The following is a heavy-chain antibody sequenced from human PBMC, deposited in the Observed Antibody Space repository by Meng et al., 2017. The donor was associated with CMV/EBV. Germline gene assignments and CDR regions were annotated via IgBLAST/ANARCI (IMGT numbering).Heavy chain of an antibody. CDR2: IKQDGSEK. D-gene: IGHD2-21*01. J-gene: IGHJ4*02. Sequence: GGSLRLSCAASGFTVSSYWMSWVRQAPGKGLEWVANIKQDGSEKYYVDSVKGRFTISRDNAKNSLYLQMNSLRAEDTAVYYCARYSNKRTPFEPRYYFDYWGQGTLVTVSS. V-gene: IGHV3-7*01. CDR1: GFTVSSYW. CDR3: ARYSNKRTPFEPRYYFDY.